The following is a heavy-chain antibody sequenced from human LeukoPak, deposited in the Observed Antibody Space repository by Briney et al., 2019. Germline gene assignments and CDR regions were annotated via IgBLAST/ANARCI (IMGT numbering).Heavy chain of an antibody. CDR1: GYTFTGYY. J-gene: IGHJ6*02. V-gene: IGHV1-2*06. Sequence: GASVKVSCKASGYTFTGYYMHWVRQAPGQGLEWMGRINPNSGGTNYAQKFQGRVTMTRDTSISTAYMELSRLRSDDTAVYYCARDMGEREYSSGWYGWYYYYGMDVWGQGTTVTVSS. CDR3: ARDMGEREYSSGWYGWYYYYGMDV. CDR2: INPNSGGT. D-gene: IGHD6-19*01.